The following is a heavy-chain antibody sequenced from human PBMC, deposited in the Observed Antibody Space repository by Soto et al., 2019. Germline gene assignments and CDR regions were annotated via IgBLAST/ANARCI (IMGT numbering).Heavy chain of an antibody. CDR1: GYTFTSYG. J-gene: IGHJ6*02. D-gene: IGHD3-22*01. CDR3: AREFSSGYLDYYYGMDV. CDR2: ISAYNGNT. Sequence: ASVKVSCKASGYTFTSYGISWVRQAPGQGLEWMGWISAYNGNTNCAQKLQGRVTMTTDTSTSTAYMELRSLRSDDTAVYYCAREFSSGYLDYYYGMDVWGQGTTVTVSS. V-gene: IGHV1-18*01.